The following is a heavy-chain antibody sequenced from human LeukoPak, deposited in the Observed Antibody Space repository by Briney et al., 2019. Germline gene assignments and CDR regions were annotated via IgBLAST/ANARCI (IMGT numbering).Heavy chain of an antibody. CDR2: ISVYNGDT. V-gene: IGHV1-18*01. CDR3: ARDSVAVRPGWFDP. Sequence: GASVKASCKPTGYTFTTYGISWVRQAPGQGLEWMGWISVYNGDTKYAQKFQGRVTMTTDTSTSTAYMELRSLRSDDTAVYYCARDSVAVRPGWFDPWGQGTLATVSS. CDR1: GYTFTTYG. J-gene: IGHJ5*02. D-gene: IGHD6-6*01.